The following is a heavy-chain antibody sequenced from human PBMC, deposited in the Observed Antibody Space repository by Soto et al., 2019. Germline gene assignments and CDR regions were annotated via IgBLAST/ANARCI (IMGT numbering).Heavy chain of an antibody. Sequence: GGSLRLSCAASRFTFGDHGMHWVRQVSGKGPEWVSGISWNGGNIGYADSVKGRFTISRDNAKSSLYLQMDSLRVEDTALYYCAKDMAGTGAFDMWGQGTMVTVSS. V-gene: IGHV3-9*01. J-gene: IGHJ3*02. CDR1: RFTFGDHG. CDR3: AKDMAGTGAFDM. D-gene: IGHD1-1*01. CDR2: ISWNGGNI.